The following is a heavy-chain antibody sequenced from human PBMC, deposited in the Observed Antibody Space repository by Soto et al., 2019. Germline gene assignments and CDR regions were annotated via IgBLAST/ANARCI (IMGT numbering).Heavy chain of an antibody. CDR2: ISWNSGSI. V-gene: IGHV3-9*01. CDR1: GFTFDDYA. D-gene: IGHD3-3*01. J-gene: IGHJ4*02. Sequence: EVQLVESGGGLVQPGRSLRLSCAASGFTFDDYAMHWVRQAPGKGLEWVSGISWNSGSIGYADSVKGRFTISRDNAKKSLYLQMNSLRAEDTALYYCAKDIARDFWSCYYPPYFDYWGQGTLVTVSS. CDR3: AKDIARDFWSCYYPPYFDY.